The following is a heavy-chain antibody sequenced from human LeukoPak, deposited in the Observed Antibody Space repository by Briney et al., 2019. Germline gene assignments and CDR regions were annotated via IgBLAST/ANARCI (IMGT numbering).Heavy chain of an antibody. CDR2: INHSGST. D-gene: IGHD4-17*01. V-gene: IGHV4-34*01. CDR1: GGSFSGYY. Sequence: PSETLSLTCAVYGGSFSGYYWSWIRQPPGKGLEWIGEINHSGSTNYNPSLKSRVTLSVDTSKNQFSLKLSSVTAADTAVYYCAREGPTVTTWYFDLWGRGTLVTVSS. J-gene: IGHJ2*01. CDR3: AREGPTVTTWYFDL.